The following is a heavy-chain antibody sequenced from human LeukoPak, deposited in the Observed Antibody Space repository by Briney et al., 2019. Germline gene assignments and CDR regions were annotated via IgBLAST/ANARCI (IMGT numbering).Heavy chain of an antibody. CDR1: GGSFSVYY. D-gene: IGHD2-2*01. J-gene: IGHJ6*02. Sequence: QPSETLSLTCAVYGGSFSVYYWSWIRQPPGKGLEWIGEINHSGSTNYNPSLKSRVTISVDTSKNQFSLKLSSVTAADTAVYYCARVYCSSTSCYYYRHYYGMDVWGQGTTVTVSS. CDR2: INHSGST. V-gene: IGHV4-34*01. CDR3: ARVYCSSTSCYYYRHYYGMDV.